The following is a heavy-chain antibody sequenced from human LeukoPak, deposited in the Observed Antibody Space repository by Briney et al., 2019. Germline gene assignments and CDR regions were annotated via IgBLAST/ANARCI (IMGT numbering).Heavy chain of an antibody. CDR1: GYTFTGYY. CDR2: INSNSGGT. V-gene: IGHV1-2*02. J-gene: IGHJ4*02. CDR3: ARGTTGGNFDY. Sequence: ASVKVSCKASGYTFTGYYIQWVRQAPGQGLESVGWINSNSGGTNYAQKFQGRVTLTRDTSISTAYMELISPKSDDTAMYYCARGTTGGNFDYWGQGTLVTVSS. D-gene: IGHD1-1*01.